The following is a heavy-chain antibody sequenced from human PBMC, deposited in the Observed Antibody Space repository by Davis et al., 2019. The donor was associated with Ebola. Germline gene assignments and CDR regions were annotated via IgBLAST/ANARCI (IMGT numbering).Heavy chain of an antibody. J-gene: IGHJ4*02. CDR1: GFTFGDYA. V-gene: IGHV3-49*03. CDR2: IKRKAYGATT. CDR3: SRDGGDDFWSGYYPFDY. Sequence: PGGSLRLSCTASGFTFGDYAVSWFRQAPGKGLEWVGFIKRKAYGATTEYAASVKGRFTISRDDSKSIAYLQMNRLKTEDTAVYHCSRDGGDDFWSGYYPFDYWGRGTVVTVSS. D-gene: IGHD3-3*01.